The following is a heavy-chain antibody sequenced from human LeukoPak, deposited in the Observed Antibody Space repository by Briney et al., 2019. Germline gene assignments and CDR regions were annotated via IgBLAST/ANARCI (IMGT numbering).Heavy chain of an antibody. V-gene: IGHV3-30*02. D-gene: IGHD5-24*01. CDR1: GFTFSNYG. CDR2: IRYDGNNK. Sequence: GGSLRLSCGASGFTFSNYGMLWVRQAPGKGLDWVAFIRYDGNNKLYADSVKGRFTISRDNAKNSLYLQMNSLRAEDTAVYYCARDVGTEMATIMNWFDPWGQGTLVTVSS. CDR3: ARDVGTEMATIMNWFDP. J-gene: IGHJ5*02.